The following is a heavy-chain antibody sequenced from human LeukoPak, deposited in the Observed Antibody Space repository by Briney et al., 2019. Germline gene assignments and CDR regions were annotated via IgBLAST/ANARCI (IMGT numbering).Heavy chain of an antibody. J-gene: IGHJ4*02. CDR1: GFTFSSYG. CDR2: IRYDGSNK. Sequence: GGSLRLSCAAPGFTFSSYGMHWVRQAPGKGLEWVAFIRYDGSNKYYADAVKGRFTISRDNSKNTLYLQMNSLRAEDTAVYYCAKSGYCGGDCYNFDYWGQGTLVTVSS. V-gene: IGHV3-30*02. D-gene: IGHD2-21*01. CDR3: AKSGYCGGDCYNFDY.